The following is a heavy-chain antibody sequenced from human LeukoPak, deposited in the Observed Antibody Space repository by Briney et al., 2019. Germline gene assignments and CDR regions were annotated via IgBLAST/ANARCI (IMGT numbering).Heavy chain of an antibody. J-gene: IGHJ4*02. D-gene: IGHD5-24*01. V-gene: IGHV4-59*08. CDR2: IYYSGST. CDR1: GRSIRSYY. Sequence: SETLSLTCTVSGRSIRSYYWSWIRQPPGKGLEWIAYIYYSGSTNYNPSLKSRVTISVDTSKNQFSLKLSSVTAADTAVYYCARHEMATIPFDYWGQGTLVTVSS. CDR3: ARHEMATIPFDY.